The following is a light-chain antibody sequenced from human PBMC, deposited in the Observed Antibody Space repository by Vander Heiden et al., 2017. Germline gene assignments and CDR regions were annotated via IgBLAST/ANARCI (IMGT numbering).Light chain of an antibody. Sequence: SDVGGYNYVSWYQQHPGKAPKLRIYDVSNRPSGVSNRFSGSKSGNTASLTISGLQAEDEADYDCSSSTSSSTYGVFGGGTKVTVL. V-gene: IGLV2-14*04. CDR2: DVS. CDR3: SSSTSSSTYGV. J-gene: IGLJ2*01. CDR1: SDVGGYNY.